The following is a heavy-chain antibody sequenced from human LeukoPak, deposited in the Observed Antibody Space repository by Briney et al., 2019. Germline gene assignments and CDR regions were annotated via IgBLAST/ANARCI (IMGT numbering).Heavy chain of an antibody. CDR1: GYLISNGYH. CDR2: IYHSGST. J-gene: IGHJ6*04. CDR3: ASLPRYCSGNSCSGMDV. D-gene: IGHD2-15*01. V-gene: IGHV4-38-2*01. Sequence: PSETLSLTCAVSGYLISNGYHWGWVRQPPGKGLEWIGSIYHSGSTYYSPSLKSRVSMSVDTSKNQFSLNLSSLTAADTAMYYCASLPRYCSGNSCSGMDVWGKGTTVTVSS.